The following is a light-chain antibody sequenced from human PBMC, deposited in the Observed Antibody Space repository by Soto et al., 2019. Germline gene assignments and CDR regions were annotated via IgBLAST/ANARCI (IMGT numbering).Light chain of an antibody. CDR1: QTVSSTY. Sequence: EIVLTQSPGTLSLSPGERATLSCRASQTVSSTYLVWYQQKPGQAPRLLIYGASNRAPGLSDRLSGSGYGTDFTLTISRLEPEDFAVYYCHQCGNSWWTFGQGTKVEIK. J-gene: IGKJ1*01. V-gene: IGKV3-20*01. CDR3: HQCGNSWWT. CDR2: GAS.